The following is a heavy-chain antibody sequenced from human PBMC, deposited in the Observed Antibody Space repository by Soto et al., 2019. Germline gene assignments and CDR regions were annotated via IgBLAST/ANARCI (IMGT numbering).Heavy chain of an antibody. V-gene: IGHV3-48*02. D-gene: IGHD3-9*01. CDR2: ISSSSSTI. Sequence: GGSLRLSCAASGFTFSSYSMNWVRQAPGKGLEWVSYISSSSSTIYYADSVKGRFTISRDNAKNSLYLQMNSLRDEDTAVYYCARVDLTWNYDILNGYPFDYWGQGTLVTVSS. CDR3: ARVDLTWNYDILNGYPFDY. J-gene: IGHJ4*02. CDR1: GFTFSSYS.